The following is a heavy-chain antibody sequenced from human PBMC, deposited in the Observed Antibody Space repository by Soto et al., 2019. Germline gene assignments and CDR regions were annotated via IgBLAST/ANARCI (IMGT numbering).Heavy chain of an antibody. CDR1: GYIFTSYW. J-gene: IGHJ6*02. V-gene: IGHV5-10-1*01. Sequence: ESLNMSCNCSGYIFTSYWISWVRQMPGKGLEWMGRIDPSDSYTNYSPSFQGHVTISADKSISTAYLQWSSLKASDTAMYYCARIVVVPAATTYYYGMDVWGQGTTVTVSS. CDR2: IDPSDSYT. D-gene: IGHD2-2*01. CDR3: ARIVVVPAATTYYYGMDV.